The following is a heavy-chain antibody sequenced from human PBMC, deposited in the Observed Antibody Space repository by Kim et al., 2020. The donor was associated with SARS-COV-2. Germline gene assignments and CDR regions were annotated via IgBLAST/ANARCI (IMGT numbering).Heavy chain of an antibody. CDR3: ARDGLRGYSYGFYVY. J-gene: IGHJ4*02. Sequence: DSVKGRLTISRDNSKNTLYLQMNSLRAEDTAVYYCARDGLRGYSYGFYVYWGQGTLVTVSS. D-gene: IGHD5-18*01. V-gene: IGHV3-30*07.